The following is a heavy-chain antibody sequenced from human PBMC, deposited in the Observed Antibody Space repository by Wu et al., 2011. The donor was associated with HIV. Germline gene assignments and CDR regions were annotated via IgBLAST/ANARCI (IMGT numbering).Heavy chain of an antibody. CDR2: IFPYGGA. CDR1: GGTLRTKA. CDR3: ASAEYYDTTGPDYYGMEV. Sequence: QVQLVQSGAEMKKPGSSVKVSCKAVGGTLRTKAVSWVRQAPGQGLECMGGIFPYGGANYAQNLQGRVTITTDESRTTVYMELSSLTSGDTAVYYCASAEYYDTTGPDYYGMEVWGQGDHGHRLL. V-gene: IGHV1-69*05. J-gene: IGHJ6*02. D-gene: IGHD3-9*01.